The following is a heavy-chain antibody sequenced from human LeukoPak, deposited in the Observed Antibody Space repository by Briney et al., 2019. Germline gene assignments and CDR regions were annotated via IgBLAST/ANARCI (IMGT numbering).Heavy chain of an antibody. CDR2: IYYSGST. V-gene: IGHV4-39*01. CDR1: GGSISSSSYY. CDR3: ARRADYGLMYYFDY. J-gene: IGHJ4*02. D-gene: IGHD4-17*01. Sequence: PSETLSLTCTVSGGSISSSSYYWGWLRQPPGKGLEWIGSIYYSGSTYYNPSLKSRVTISVDTSKNQFSLKLSSVTAADTAVYYCARRADYGLMYYFDYWGQGTLVTVSS.